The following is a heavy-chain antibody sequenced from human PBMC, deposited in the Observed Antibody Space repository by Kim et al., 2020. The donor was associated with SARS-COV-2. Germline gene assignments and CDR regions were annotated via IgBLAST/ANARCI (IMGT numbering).Heavy chain of an antibody. V-gene: IGHV3-43*02. D-gene: IGHD6-13*01. CDR3: ASLVQQLGYYYGMDV. CDR1: GFTFDDYA. Sequence: GGSLRLSCAASGFTFDDYAMHWVRQAPGKGLEWVSLISGDGGSTYYADSVKGRFTISRDNSKNSLYLQMNSLRTEDTALYYCASLVQQLGYYYGMDVWGQGPTVTVSS. CDR2: ISGDGGST. J-gene: IGHJ6*02.